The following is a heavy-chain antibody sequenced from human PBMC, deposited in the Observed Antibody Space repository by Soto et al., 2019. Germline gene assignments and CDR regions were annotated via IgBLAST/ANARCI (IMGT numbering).Heavy chain of an antibody. D-gene: IGHD2-15*01. J-gene: IGHJ6*02. Sequence: PGGSLRLSCAASGFTFDYYALTWVRQAPGKGLNWFSGISRSGGVSATVGSGGNTYSADSVKGRFTVSRDNSKNTLYLHMKTLRPEDKAVYYCAKSGDVTLVVIAATPNYHGMDVWGQGTTVTVSS. V-gene: IGHV3-23*01. CDR3: AKSGDVTLVVIAATPNYHGMDV. CDR1: GFTFDYYA. CDR2: ISRSGGVSATVGSGGNT.